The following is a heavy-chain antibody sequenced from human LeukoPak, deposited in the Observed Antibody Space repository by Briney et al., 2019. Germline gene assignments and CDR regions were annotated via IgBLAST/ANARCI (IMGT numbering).Heavy chain of an antibody. CDR1: GGPINRNY. CDR3: ARHGSLTWSTFYFDY. V-gene: IGHV4-59*08. CDR2: INYSGNT. Sequence: PSGAPSLPFPVSGGPINRNYRSWVRPPPGKGPEGIGPINYSGNTNYNPSLKSRVTISVDTSKNQFSLRLSSVTAADTAVYYCARHGSLTWSTFYFDYWGQGTLVTVSS. J-gene: IGHJ4*02. D-gene: IGHD2-15*01.